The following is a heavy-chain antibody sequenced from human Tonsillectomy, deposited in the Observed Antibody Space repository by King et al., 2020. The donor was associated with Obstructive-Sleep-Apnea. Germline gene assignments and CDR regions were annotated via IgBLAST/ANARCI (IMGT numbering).Heavy chain of an antibody. CDR3: AKEGGGSGVYGVDS. J-gene: IGHJ4*02. Sequence: VQLVESGGGMVQPGGSLRLSCAASGVTFSSYGISWVCQAPGKGMEWVSAINTRGTTFYAGSVRGRFSISRDNSKYTVNLQVNSLRAEDTALYYCAKEGGGSGVYGVDSWGQGTLVTVSS. V-gene: IGHV3-23*04. CDR2: INTRGTT. CDR1: GVTFSSYG. D-gene: IGHD3-10*01.